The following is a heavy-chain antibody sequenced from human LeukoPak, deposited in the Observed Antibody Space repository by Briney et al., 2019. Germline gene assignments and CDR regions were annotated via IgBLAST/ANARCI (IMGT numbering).Heavy chain of an antibody. CDR1: GFSFSGHA. Sequence: AGGSLRLSCAASGFSFSGHAMHWVRQAPGKGLEYVSAISSNGGSTYYSNSVKGRFTTSRDNSKNTLYLQMGSLRAEDTAVYYCARVGYSYGYDAYWGQGTLVTVSS. V-gene: IGHV3-64*01. CDR3: ARVGYSYGYDAY. J-gene: IGHJ4*02. D-gene: IGHD5-18*01. CDR2: ISSNGGST.